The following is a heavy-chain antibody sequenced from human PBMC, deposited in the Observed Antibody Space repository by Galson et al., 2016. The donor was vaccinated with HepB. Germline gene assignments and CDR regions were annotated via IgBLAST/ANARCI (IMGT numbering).Heavy chain of an antibody. CDR1: GFTVSSNY. CDR2: IYSGGGT. J-gene: IGHJ4*02. CDR3: ARALWGQSCSSTSCVTGGLDY. D-gene: IGHD2-2*01. Sequence: SLRLSCAASGFTVSSNYLTWVRQAPGRAPECVSIIYSGGGTYYADSVKGRFTISRDSSKNTMYLQMNSLRVEDTAVYYCARALWGQSCSSTSCVTGGLDYWGPGTLVTVSS. V-gene: IGHV3-53*01.